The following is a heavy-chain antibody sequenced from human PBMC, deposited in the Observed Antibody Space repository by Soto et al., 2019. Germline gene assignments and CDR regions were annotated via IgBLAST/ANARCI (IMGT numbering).Heavy chain of an antibody. D-gene: IGHD6-13*01. CDR1: GYTFAYYF. Sequence: ASVKVSCKASGYTFAYYFIHWVRQAPGQGLEWMGVINPTGGPTSYAQKFQGRVSMTRDTSTSTVYMELSTLRYEDTALYYCWSRPRTAGDDSFDHWGQGTLVTVSS. V-gene: IGHV1-46*01. CDR2: INPTGGPT. CDR3: WSRPRTAGDDSFDH. J-gene: IGHJ4*02.